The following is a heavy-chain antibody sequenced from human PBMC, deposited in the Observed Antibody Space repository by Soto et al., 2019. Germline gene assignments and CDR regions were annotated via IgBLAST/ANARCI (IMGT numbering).Heavy chain of an antibody. CDR2: IIPILGIA. D-gene: IGHD2-2*03. CDR3: ASGYCSSTRCSQWFDP. Sequence: QVQLVQSGAEVKKPGSSVKVSCKASGGTFSSYTISWVRQAPGQGLEWMGRIIPILGIANYAQKFQGRVTITAGKSTSTAYMELSSLRSEDTAVYYCASGYCSSTRCSQWFDPWGQGTLVTVSS. J-gene: IGHJ5*02. CDR1: GGTFSSYT. V-gene: IGHV1-69*02.